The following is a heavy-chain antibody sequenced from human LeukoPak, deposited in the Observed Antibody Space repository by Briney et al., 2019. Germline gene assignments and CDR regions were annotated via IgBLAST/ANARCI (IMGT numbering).Heavy chain of an antibody. V-gene: IGHV3-30*02. J-gene: IGHJ1*01. Sequence: GGSLRLSCAASGFTFSSYGMHRVRQAPGKGLEWVAFIRYDGSNKYYADSVKGRFTISRDNSKNTLYLQMNSLRAEDTAVYYCAKDRLAYCGGDCYSWYFQHWGQGTLVTVSS. D-gene: IGHD2-21*01. CDR1: GFTFSSYG. CDR3: AKDRLAYCGGDCYSWYFQH. CDR2: IRYDGSNK.